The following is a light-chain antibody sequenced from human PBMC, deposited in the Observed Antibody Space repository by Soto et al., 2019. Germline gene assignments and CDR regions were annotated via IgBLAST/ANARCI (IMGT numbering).Light chain of an antibody. CDR1: QSVSSSY. V-gene: IGKV3-20*01. CDR2: GAS. J-gene: IGKJ1*01. CDR3: QQYGSSPWT. Sequence: EIVMTQSPATLPVSPGERSTLSCSASQSVSSSYLAWYQQKPGQAPRLLIYGASSRATGIPDRFSGSGSGTDFTLTISRLEPEDFAVYYCQQYGSSPWTFGQGTKVDI.